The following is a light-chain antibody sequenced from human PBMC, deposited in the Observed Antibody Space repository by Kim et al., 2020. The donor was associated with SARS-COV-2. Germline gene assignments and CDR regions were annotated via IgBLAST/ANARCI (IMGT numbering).Light chain of an antibody. V-gene: IGLV6-57*03. J-gene: IGLJ2*01. CDR2: ENN. CDR1: SGRIATNN. Sequence: GKTLTISCTRSSGRIATNNVQWYQQRPGSAHTTVIYENNQRPSGVPDRFSGSIDSSSNSASLTISGLKTEDEADYYCQSYDSSNVVFGGGTQLTVL. CDR3: QSYDSSNVV.